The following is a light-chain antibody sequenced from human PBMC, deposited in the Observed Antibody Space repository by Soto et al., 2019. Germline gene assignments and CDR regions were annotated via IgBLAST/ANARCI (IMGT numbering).Light chain of an antibody. CDR1: QSISSW. CDR2: DAS. Sequence: DIELTQSPSFLSASVVDRITITCRASQSISSWLAWYQQKPGKAPKLLIYDASSLESGVPSRFSGSGSGTEFTLTISSLQPDDFATYYCQQYNSYSPTFGQGTKVDIK. V-gene: IGKV1-5*01. J-gene: IGKJ1*01. CDR3: QQYNSYSPT.